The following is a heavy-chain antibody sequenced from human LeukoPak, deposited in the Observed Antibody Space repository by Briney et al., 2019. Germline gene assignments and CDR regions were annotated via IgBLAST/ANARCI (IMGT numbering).Heavy chain of an antibody. CDR1: GGTFSSYA. CDR3: ASQLWFGEFNYFDY. CDR2: IIPIFGTA. D-gene: IGHD3-10*01. Sequence: GASVKVSCKASGGTFSSYAISWVRQAPGQGLKWMGGIIPIFGTANYAQKFQGRVTITADKSTSTAYMELSSLRSEDTAVYYCASQLWFGEFNYFDYWGQGTLVTVSS. V-gene: IGHV1-69*06. J-gene: IGHJ4*02.